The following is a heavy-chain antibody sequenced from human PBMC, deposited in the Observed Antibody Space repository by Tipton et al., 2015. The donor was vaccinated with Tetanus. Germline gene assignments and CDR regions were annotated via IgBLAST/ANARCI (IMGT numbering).Heavy chain of an antibody. CDR2: ASYSGSS. CDR3: ARAYDFWSGHLDF. Sequence: TPSLTCAVSIGSVNSGGYYWSWIRQPPGKGLEWIGYASYSGSSNYNPSLKSRVIISIDASKNQFSLKLSSVAAADTAVYYCARAYDFWSGHLDFWGQGTLVTVSS. J-gene: IGHJ4*02. V-gene: IGHV4-61*08. CDR1: IGSVNSGGYY. D-gene: IGHD3-3*01.